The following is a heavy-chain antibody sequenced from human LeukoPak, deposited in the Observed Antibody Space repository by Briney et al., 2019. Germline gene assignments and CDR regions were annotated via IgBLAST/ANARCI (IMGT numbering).Heavy chain of an antibody. J-gene: IGHJ4*02. CDR1: GFTFSSYS. D-gene: IGHD1-26*01. Sequence: PGGSLRLSCAASGFTFSSYSMNWVRQAPGKGLEWVSSISSSSSYIYYADSVKGRFTISRDNAKNSMYLQMNSLRAEDTAVYYCAREGGSYWVYWGQGTLVTVSS. CDR2: ISSSSSYI. CDR3: AREGGSYWVY. V-gene: IGHV3-21*01.